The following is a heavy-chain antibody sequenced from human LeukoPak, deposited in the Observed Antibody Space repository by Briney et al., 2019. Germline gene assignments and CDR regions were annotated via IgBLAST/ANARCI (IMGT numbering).Heavy chain of an antibody. V-gene: IGHV3-15*01. J-gene: IGHJ4*02. CDR2: IKSETDGGTT. D-gene: IGHD3-10*01. Sequence: GGSLRLSCAASGITFSTYAMSWVRQAPGKGLEWVGRIKSETDGGTTDYAAPVKGRFTISRDDSKNTVFLQMNSLKTEDTAVYYCGLGSGRTDFDYWGQGTLVTVSS. CDR1: GITFSTYA. CDR3: GLGSGRTDFDY.